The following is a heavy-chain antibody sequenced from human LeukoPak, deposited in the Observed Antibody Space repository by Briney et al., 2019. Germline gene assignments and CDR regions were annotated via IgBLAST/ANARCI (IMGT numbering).Heavy chain of an antibody. CDR2: INPNSGGT. D-gene: IGHD1-26*01. J-gene: IGHJ4*02. V-gene: IGHV1-2*02. CDR1: GYTFTGYY. CDR3: ARESIYSGSYYDY. Sequence: GASVKVSCKASGYTFTGYYMHWVRQAPGQGLEWMGWINPNSGGTHYAQKFQDRVTMTRDTSISTAYMELNSLTSDDTAVYYCARESIYSGSYYDYWGQGTLVTVSS.